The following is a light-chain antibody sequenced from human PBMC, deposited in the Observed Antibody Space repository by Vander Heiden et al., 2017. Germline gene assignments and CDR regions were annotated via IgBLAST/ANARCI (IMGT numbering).Light chain of an antibody. CDR1: KWGDKY. CDR2: QDS. J-gene: IGLJ2*01. Sequence: SYEQTPPHSVSVSPGQTASITCSGDKWGDKYACWYQQKPGQAPVLVIYQDSKRPSGSPERFSGSNSGNTATLTISGTQAMDEADYYCQAWDSSTAVFGGGTKLTVL. V-gene: IGLV3-1*01. CDR3: QAWDSSTAV.